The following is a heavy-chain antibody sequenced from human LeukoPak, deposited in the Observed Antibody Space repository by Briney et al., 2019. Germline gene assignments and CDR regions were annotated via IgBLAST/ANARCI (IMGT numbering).Heavy chain of an antibody. J-gene: IGHJ4*02. D-gene: IGHD3-9*01. CDR2: LNPNTGDT. CDR3: ARIGLKTTGYYRLDY. CDR1: GYTFTGHY. Sequence: ASVKVSCKASGYTFTGHYLHWVRQAPGQGLVWMGWLNPNTGDTLYIQKFQGRVTMTGDTSISTAYMELSRLMSDDTAVYYCARIGLKTTGYYRLDYWGQGTLVTVSS. V-gene: IGHV1-2*02.